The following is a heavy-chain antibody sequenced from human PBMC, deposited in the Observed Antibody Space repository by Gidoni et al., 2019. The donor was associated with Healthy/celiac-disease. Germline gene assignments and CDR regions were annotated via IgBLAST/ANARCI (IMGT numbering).Heavy chain of an antibody. CDR3: ASPGSYGL. J-gene: IGHJ4*02. D-gene: IGHD5-18*01. CDR1: GFTFRCYA. Sequence: QVQLVESGGGVVQPGRSLRLSCAASGFTFRCYAMHWVRQAPGKGLEWVAVISYDGSNKYYADSVKGRFTISRDNSKNTLYLQMNSLRAEDTAVYYCASPGSYGLWGQGTLVTVSS. V-gene: IGHV3-30-3*01. CDR2: ISYDGSNK.